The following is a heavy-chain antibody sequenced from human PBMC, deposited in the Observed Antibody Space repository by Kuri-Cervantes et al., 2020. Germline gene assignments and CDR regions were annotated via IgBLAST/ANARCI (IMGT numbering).Heavy chain of an antibody. D-gene: IGHD6-19*01. Sequence: SETLSLTCTVSGGSISSSSYYWSWIRQPPGKGLEWIGYIYYSGSTNYNPSLKSRVTISVDTSKNLFSLKLSSVTAADTAVYYCARGGSGWYYGYYYGMDVWGQGTTVTVSS. V-gene: IGHV4-61*01. CDR2: IYYSGST. CDR1: GGSISSSSYY. CDR3: ARGGSGWYYGYYYGMDV. J-gene: IGHJ6*02.